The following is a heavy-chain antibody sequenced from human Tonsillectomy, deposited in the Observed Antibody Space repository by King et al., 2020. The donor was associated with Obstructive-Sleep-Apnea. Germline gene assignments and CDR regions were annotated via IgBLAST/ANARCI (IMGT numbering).Heavy chain of an antibody. CDR3: ASDDYYDSSGYSFFDY. J-gene: IGHJ4*02. CDR1: GGSISSCNW. Sequence: QLQESGPGLVKPSGTLSLTCAVSGGSISSCNWWSWVRQPPGKGLEWIGEIFHSGSTNDNPSLNSRVTISVDKSKNQFSLKLSSATAADTAVYYCASDDYYDSSGYSFFDYWGQGTLVTVSS. D-gene: IGHD3-22*01. V-gene: IGHV4-4*02. CDR2: IFHSGST.